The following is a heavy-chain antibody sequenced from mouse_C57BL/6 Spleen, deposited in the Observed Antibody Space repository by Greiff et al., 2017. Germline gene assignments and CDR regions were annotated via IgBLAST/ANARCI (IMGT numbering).Heavy chain of an antibody. CDR1: GFSLTSYG. D-gene: IGHD2-4*01. V-gene: IGHV2-5*01. J-gene: IGHJ3*01. CDR2: RWRGGST. CDR3: DKNTYDYDETWFAD. Sequence: QVQLQQSGPGLVQPSQSLSITCTVSGFSLTSYGVHWVRQSPGKGLEWLGVRWRGGSTGYYAAFMSRLSITKDNSKSKVFFKMNSLQAADTAIYYCDKNTYDYDETWFADWGQGTLVTVSA.